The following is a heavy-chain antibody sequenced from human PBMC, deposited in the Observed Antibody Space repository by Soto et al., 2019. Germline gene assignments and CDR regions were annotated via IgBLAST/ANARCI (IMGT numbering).Heavy chain of an antibody. Sequence: EVQLVESGGGLVQPGGSLRLSCAASGFTFRTYWMSWVRQAPGKGLEWVGNVNQYGSENYYYVDSVKGRFTISRDNAENSVYLQMNSLRVEDTAVYYCARDTCNGYYGQDTWGMEVWGQGTTVFVSS. D-gene: IGHD4-17*01. CDR2: VNQYGSENY. V-gene: IGHV3-7*05. J-gene: IGHJ6*02. CDR3: ARDTCNGYYGQDTWGMEV. CDR1: GFTFRTYW.